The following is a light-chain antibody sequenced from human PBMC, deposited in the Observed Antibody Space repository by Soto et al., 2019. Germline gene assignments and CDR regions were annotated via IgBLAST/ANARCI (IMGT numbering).Light chain of an antibody. V-gene: IGLV1-47*01. CDR2: RNN. Sequence: QSVLTQPPSASGNPGQRVTISCSGSSSNIGSKHVYWYQQLPGTAPKLLIYRNNQRPSGVPDRCSGSKSGTSASLAISGRRSEDDADYYCAAWDDSMSGWVFGGGTKLTVL. J-gene: IGLJ3*02. CDR3: AAWDDSMSGWV. CDR1: SSNIGSKH.